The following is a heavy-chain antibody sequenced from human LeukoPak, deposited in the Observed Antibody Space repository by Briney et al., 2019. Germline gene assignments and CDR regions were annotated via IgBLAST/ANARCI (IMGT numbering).Heavy chain of an antibody. CDR1: GYTFTSYD. V-gene: IGHV1-8*01. CDR2: MNPNSGNT. D-gene: IGHD3-10*01. CDR3: ATVRYYYGSGSYYCLDY. J-gene: IGHJ4*02. Sequence: ASVKVSCKASGYTFTSYDINWVRQATGQGLEWMGWMNPNSGNTGYAQKFQGRVTMTRNTSISTAYMELSSLRSEDTAVYYCATVRYYYGSGSYYCLDYWGQGTLVTVSS.